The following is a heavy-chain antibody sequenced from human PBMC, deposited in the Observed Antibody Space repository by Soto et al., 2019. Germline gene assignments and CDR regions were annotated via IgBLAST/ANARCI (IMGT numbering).Heavy chain of an antibody. V-gene: IGHV4-34*01. CDR3: ARVGGCWYERLTGEDY. D-gene: IGHD2-15*01. CDR2: INHSGST. CDR1: GGSFSGYY. J-gene: IGHJ4*02. Sequence: PSETLSLTCAVYGGSFSGYYWSWIRQPPGQGLEWIGEINHSGSTNYNPSLTSRVTISVDTYKNQFSLKLSSVTAADTAVYYCARVGGCWYERLTGEDYWGQGTLVTVSS.